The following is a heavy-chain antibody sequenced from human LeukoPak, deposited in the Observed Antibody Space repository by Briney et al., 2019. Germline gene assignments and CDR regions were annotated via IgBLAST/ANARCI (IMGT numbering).Heavy chain of an antibody. CDR3: ARRWGNIVGVTYEY. CDR1: GSSITSVSHY. D-gene: IGHD3-16*01. CDR2: IYYTGST. V-gene: IGHV4-39*01. Sequence: SETLSLTCTISGSSITSVSHYWGWIRQPPGKGLEWIGDIYYTGSTYYSPSLRSRVTMSVHTSENQFSLRLNSVTAVDTAVYHCARRWGNIVGVTYEYWGQGTLVTVSS. J-gene: IGHJ4*02.